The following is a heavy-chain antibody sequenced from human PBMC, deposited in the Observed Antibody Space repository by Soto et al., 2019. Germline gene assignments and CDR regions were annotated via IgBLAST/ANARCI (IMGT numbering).Heavy chain of an antibody. Sequence: QVQLQESGPGLVKPSQTLSLTCTVSGGSISSGGYYWSWIRQHPGKGLEWIGYIYYSGSTYYNPSLKSRVTIAVHPSKNQFSLNLSSVTAADTAVYYCARGGRRSPGMDGWGQGTTVTVSS. CDR2: IYYSGST. V-gene: IGHV4-31*03. CDR3: ARGGRRSPGMDG. CDR1: GGSISSGGYY. J-gene: IGHJ6*02.